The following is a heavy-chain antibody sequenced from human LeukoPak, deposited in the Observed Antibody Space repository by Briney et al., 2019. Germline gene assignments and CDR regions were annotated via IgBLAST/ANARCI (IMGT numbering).Heavy chain of an antibody. CDR2: INSDGSST. CDR1: GFTFSSYW. J-gene: IGHJ3*02. Sequence: GGSLRLSCAASGFTFSSYWMHWVRQAPGEGLVWVSRINSDGSSTSYADSVKGRFTISRDNAKNTLYLQMNSLRAEDTAVYYCARPRSYSGYDAFDIWGQGTMVTVSS. CDR3: ARPRSYSGYDAFDI. V-gene: IGHV3-74*01. D-gene: IGHD5-12*01.